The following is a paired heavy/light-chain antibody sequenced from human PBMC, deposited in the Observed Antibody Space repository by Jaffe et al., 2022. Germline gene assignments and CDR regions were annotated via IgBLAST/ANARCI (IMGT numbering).Light chain of an antibody. V-gene: IGKV1-9*01. Sequence: DIQLTQSPSFLSASVGDRVTITCRASQGISSYLAWYQQKPGKAPKLLIYAASTLQSGVPSRFSGSGSGTEFTLTISSLQPEDFATYYCQQLNSYPITFGQGTRLEIK. CDR3: QQLNSYPIT. CDR2: AAS. J-gene: IGKJ5*01. CDR1: QGISSY.
Heavy chain of an antibody. D-gene: IGHD1-26*01. CDR2: ISSSGSTI. J-gene: IGHJ3*02. Sequence: EVQLVESGGGLVQPGGSLRLSCAASGFTFSSYEMNWVRQAPGKGLEWVSYISSSGSTIYYADSVKGRFTISRDNAKNSLYLQMNSLRAEDTAVYYCARESIVGALLGHDAFDIWGQGTMVTVSS. V-gene: IGHV3-48*03. CDR3: ARESIVGALLGHDAFDI. CDR1: GFTFSSYE.